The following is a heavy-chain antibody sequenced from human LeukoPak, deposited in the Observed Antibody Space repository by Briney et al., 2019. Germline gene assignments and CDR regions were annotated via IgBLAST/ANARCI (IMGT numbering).Heavy chain of an antibody. CDR3: ARDLGPGYCSGGSCYELYYFDY. D-gene: IGHD2-15*01. CDR1: GYTFTCYY. J-gene: IGHJ4*02. V-gene: IGHV1-2*02. Sequence: ASVKVSCKASGYTFTCYYMHWVRQAPGQGLEWMGWINPNSGGTNYAQKFQGRVTMTRDTSNSTAYMELSRLRSDDTAVYYCARDLGPGYCSGGSCYELYYFDYWGQGTLVTVSS. CDR2: INPNSGGT.